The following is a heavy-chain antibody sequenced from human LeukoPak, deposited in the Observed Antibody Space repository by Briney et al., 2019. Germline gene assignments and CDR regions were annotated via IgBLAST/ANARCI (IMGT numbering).Heavy chain of an antibody. D-gene: IGHD6-13*01. V-gene: IGHV4-39*01. J-gene: IGHJ3*02. CDR2: IYYSGSA. CDR1: GGSISSSSYY. CDR3: ARRRYTSSWIGAFDI. Sequence: TPSETPSLTCTVSGGSISSSSYYWGWIRQPPGKGLEWIGSIYYSGSAYYNPSLMSRVTISVDTSKNQFSLNLRSVTAADTAVYYCARRRYTSSWIGAFDIWGQGTMVTVSS.